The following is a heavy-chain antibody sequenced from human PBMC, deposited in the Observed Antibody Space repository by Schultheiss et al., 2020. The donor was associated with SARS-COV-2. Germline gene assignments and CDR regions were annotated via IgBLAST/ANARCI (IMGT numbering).Heavy chain of an antibody. CDR1: GFTFSDYY. CDR3: AIERRGSYWSYYYGMDV. Sequence: GSLRLSCAASGFTFSDYYMSWIRQPPGKALEWIGYIYYSGSTYYNPSLKGRLTISVDTSKNQFSLKLSSVTAADTAVYYCAIERRGSYWSYYYGMDVWGQGTTVTVSS. J-gene: IGHJ6*02. CDR2: IYYSGST. D-gene: IGHD1-26*01. V-gene: IGHV4-59*12.